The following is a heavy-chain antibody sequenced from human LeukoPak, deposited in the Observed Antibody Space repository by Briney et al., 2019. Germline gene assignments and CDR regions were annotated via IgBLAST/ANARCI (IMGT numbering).Heavy chain of an antibody. CDR2: INHSGST. J-gene: IGHJ6*03. V-gene: IGHV4-34*01. D-gene: IGHD4/OR15-4a*01. CDR1: GGSFSGYY. Sequence: SETLSLTCAVYGGSFSGYYWSWIRQPPGKGLEWIGEINHSGSTNYNPSLKSRVSISIDTSNNQFSLKLTSVTAADTAVYYCARHVASYYYMDVWGKGTTVTVSS. CDR3: ARHVASYYYMDV.